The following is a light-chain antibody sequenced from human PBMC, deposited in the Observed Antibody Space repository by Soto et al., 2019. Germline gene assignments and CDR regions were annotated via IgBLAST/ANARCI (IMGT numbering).Light chain of an antibody. J-gene: IGKJ1*01. V-gene: IGKV3-20*01. CDR3: QQYGSSPWT. Sequence: EIVLTQSPGTLSLSPGERATLSCRASQSVSRYLAWYQQKPGQAPRLLIYGASSRATGIPDRFNGSGSGTDFPLTISRLEPEDFAVYYCQQYGSSPWTFGQGTKVEIK. CDR2: GAS. CDR1: QSVSRY.